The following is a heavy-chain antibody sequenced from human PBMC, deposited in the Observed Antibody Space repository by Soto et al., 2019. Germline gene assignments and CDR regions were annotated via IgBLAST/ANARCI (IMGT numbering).Heavy chain of an antibody. CDR2: IYHSGST. D-gene: IGHD5-18*01. CDR1: GGSISSGGYS. Sequence: SETLSLTCAVSGGSISSGGYSWSWIRQPPGKGLEWIGYIYHSGSTYYNPSLKSRVTISVDRSKNQFSLKLSSVTAADTAVYYCARVSGHSYGRYFDYWGQGTLVTVSS. CDR3: ARVSGHSYGRYFDY. V-gene: IGHV4-30-2*01. J-gene: IGHJ4*02.